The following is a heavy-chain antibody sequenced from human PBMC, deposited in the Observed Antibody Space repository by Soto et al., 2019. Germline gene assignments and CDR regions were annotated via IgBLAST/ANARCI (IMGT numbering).Heavy chain of an antibody. Sequence: ASVKVSCKVSGYTLTELSMHWVRQAPGKGLEWMGGFDPEDGETIYAQKFQGRVTMTEDASTDTAYMELSSLRSEDTAVYYCATGRSRAAGWRDYYGMDVWGQGTTVTVS. CDR2: FDPEDGET. J-gene: IGHJ6*02. D-gene: IGHD6-13*01. V-gene: IGHV1-24*01. CDR1: GYTLTELS. CDR3: ATGRSRAAGWRDYYGMDV.